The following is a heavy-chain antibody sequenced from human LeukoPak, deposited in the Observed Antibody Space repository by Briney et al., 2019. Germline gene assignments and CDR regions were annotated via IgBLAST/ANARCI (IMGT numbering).Heavy chain of an antibody. D-gene: IGHD3-3*01. Sequence: SETLSLTCTVSGGSISSYYWSWIRQPPGKGLEWIGYIYYSGSTNYNPSLKSRVTISVDTSKNQFSLKLSSVTAADTAVYYCARVTYYDFWSGYYTGTWFDPWGQGTLVTVSS. V-gene: IGHV4-59*01. CDR3: ARVTYYDFWSGYYTGTWFDP. CDR2: IYYSGST. J-gene: IGHJ5*02. CDR1: GGSISSYY.